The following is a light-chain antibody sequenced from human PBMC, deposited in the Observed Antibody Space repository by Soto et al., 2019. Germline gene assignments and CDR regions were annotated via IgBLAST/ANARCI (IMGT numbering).Light chain of an antibody. J-gene: IGLJ1*01. V-gene: IGLV1-40*01. CDR2: GNT. Sequence: QSVLTQPPSVSGAPGQRVTISCTGSSTNIGACYDVHWYQQLPGTAPKLLIYGNTNRPSGVPDRFSGSKSGTSASLAITGLQADDEDDYYCQSYDSSLSGYVFGTGTKLTVL. CDR3: QSYDSSLSGYV. CDR1: STNIGACYD.